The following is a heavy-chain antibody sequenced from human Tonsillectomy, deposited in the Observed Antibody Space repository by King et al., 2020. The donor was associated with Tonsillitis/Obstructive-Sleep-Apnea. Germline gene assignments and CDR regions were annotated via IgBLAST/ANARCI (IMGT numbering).Heavy chain of an antibody. CDR3: AKAQQLGSPPDY. Sequence: QLVQSGGGLVQPGRSLRLSCAASGFTFDDYAMHWVRQAPGKGLEWVSGISWNSGSIGYADSVKGRFTISRDNAKNSLYLQMNSLRAEDTAFYYCAKAQQLGSPPDYWGQGTLVTVSS. J-gene: IGHJ4*02. CDR1: GFTFDDYA. V-gene: IGHV3-9*01. CDR2: ISWNSGSI. D-gene: IGHD6-13*01.